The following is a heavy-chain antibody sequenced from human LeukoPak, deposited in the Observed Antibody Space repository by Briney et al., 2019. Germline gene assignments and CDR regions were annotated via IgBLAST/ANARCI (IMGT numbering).Heavy chain of an antibody. CDR1: GGTFSSYA. CDR3: AHNYDFWSGYYPLDS. CDR2: IIPIFGTA. V-gene: IGHV1-69*13. J-gene: IGHJ4*02. Sequence: GASVKVSCKASGGTFSSYAISWVRQAPGQGLEWMGGIIPIFGTANYAQKFQGRVTITADESTSTAYMELSSLRSEDTAVYYCAHNYDFWSGYYPLDSWGQGTLVTVSS. D-gene: IGHD3-3*01.